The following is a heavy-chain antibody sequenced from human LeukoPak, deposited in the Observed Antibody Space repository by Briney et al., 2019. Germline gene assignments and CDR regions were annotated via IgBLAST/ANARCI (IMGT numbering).Heavy chain of an antibody. J-gene: IGHJ6*03. CDR1: GGSFSRYF. CDR2: IDHSGST. D-gene: IGHD3/OR15-3a*01. V-gene: IGHV4-59*01. CDR3: AREYFSTNYFFYYMDV. Sequence: SETLSLTCTVSGGSFSRYFWTWIRQTPGKGLEWIGYIDHSGSTNYSPSLQSRVTISIDTSKNQFSLKLNSVTAADTAVYYCAREYFSTNYFFYYMDVWGTGTTVTVSS.